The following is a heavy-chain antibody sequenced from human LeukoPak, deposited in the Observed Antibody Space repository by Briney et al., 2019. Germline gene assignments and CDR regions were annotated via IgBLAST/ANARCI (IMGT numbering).Heavy chain of an antibody. D-gene: IGHD5-12*01. Sequence: SETLSLTCAVYGGSFSGYYWSWVRQPPGKGLEWIGEINHSGSTNYNPSLKSRVTISVDTSKNQFSLKLSSVTAVDTAVYYCARCRRVGMATITFDYWGQGTLVTVSS. CDR3: ARCRRVGMATITFDY. J-gene: IGHJ4*02. CDR2: INHSGST. CDR1: GGSFSGYY. V-gene: IGHV4-34*01.